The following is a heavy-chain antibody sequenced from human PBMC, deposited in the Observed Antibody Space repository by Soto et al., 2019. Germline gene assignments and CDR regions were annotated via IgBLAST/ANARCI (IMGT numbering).Heavy chain of an antibody. V-gene: IGHV1-2*02. D-gene: IGHD2-2*02. CDR2: INPNSGCT. J-gene: IGHJ6*02. CDR1: GYTFSGYY. CDR3: ARSLTEGYCTITGCYTRPLYGMDV. Sequence: AAVKVSCKASGYTFSGYYIHWLRQAPGQGREGMGWINPNSGCTNYAQKFQGRVTVTRDTPTSTAYMELSRLTSDDTAVYYCARSLTEGYCTITGCYTRPLYGMDVWGQGTTVTVSS.